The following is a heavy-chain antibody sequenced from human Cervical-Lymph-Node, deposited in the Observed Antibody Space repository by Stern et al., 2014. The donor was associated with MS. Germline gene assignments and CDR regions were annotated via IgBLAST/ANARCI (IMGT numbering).Heavy chain of an antibody. J-gene: IGHJ4*02. CDR3: TRVFGGFADY. V-gene: IGHV4-59*07. CDR2: VHYRGST. CDR1: GDSISSYF. Sequence: VQLVGSGPGLVKPSDTLSLICTVTGDSISSYFWGWIRQPPGKGLEWIGNVHYRGSTNYNPSLKSRVAISFDTSKTQFSLSLTSVTAADTAVYFCTRVFGGFADYWGQGTLVTVSS. D-gene: IGHD3-10*02.